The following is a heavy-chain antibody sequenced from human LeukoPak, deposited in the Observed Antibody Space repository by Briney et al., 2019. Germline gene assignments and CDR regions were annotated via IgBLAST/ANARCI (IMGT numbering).Heavy chain of an antibody. Sequence: SETLSLTCAVYGGSFSGYYWSWIRQPPGKGLEWIGEINHSGSTNYNPSLKSRVTISVDTSKNQFSLKLSSVTAADTAVYYCARGSGAAGPRYFDYWGQGTLVTVSS. CDR2: INHSGST. CDR1: GGSFSGYY. D-gene: IGHD6-13*01. CDR3: ARGSGAAGPRYFDY. V-gene: IGHV4-34*01. J-gene: IGHJ4*02.